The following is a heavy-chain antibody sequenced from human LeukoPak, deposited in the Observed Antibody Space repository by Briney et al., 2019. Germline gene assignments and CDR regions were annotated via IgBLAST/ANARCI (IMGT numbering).Heavy chain of an antibody. CDR2: IRYDGSNK. V-gene: IGHV3-30*02. J-gene: IGHJ4*02. CDR1: GFTFSSYG. CDR3: AKRPRGGPDPLSDY. D-gene: IGHD1-14*01. Sequence: PGGSLRLSCAASGFTFSSYGIHWVRQAPGKGLEWVAFIRYDGSNKYYADSVKGRFTISRDNSKNTLYLQMNSLRAEDTAVYYCAKRPRGGPDPLSDYWCQGTLVTVSS.